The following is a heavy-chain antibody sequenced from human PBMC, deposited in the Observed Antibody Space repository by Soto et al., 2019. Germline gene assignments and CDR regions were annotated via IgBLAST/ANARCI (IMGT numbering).Heavy chain of an antibody. CDR2: IVPIFGA. D-gene: IGHD3-22*01. Sequence: QVQLVQSGAEVKKPGSSVKVSCKSSGGTFSNYGFSWVRQAPGQGLECMGVIVPIFGAVHPQKFQGRVTITADESTITDFMELRGLRSEDTAVYYCARGGRVYEGSGSYQGHVWGQGTTVTVSS. CDR3: ARGGRVYEGSGSYQGHV. V-gene: IGHV1-69*12. CDR1: GGTFSNYG. J-gene: IGHJ6*02.